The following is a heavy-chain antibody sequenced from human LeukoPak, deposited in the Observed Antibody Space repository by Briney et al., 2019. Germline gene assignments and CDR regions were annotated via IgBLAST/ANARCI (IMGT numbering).Heavy chain of an antibody. J-gene: IGHJ3*02. CDR3: ARDLNVRDGYNHDAFDI. CDR2: TYTSGST. D-gene: IGHD5-24*01. Sequence: SDTLSLTCTVSGGSISSHYWSWIRQPAGKGLEWIGRTYTSGSTDYNPSLKSRVTISLDKSKNQFSLKLSSVTAADTAVYYCARDLNVRDGYNHDAFDIWGQGTMVTVSP. CDR1: GGSISSHY. V-gene: IGHV4-4*07.